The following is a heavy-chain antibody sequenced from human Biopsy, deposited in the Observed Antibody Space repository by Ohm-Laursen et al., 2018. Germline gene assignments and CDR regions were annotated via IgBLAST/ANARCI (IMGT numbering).Heavy chain of an antibody. V-gene: IGHV4-59*02. Sequence: TLSITCAVSGDSVTKYYWSWIGQPPGKGLEWIGHIYYSVMTNYNPSLQSRVSISVDTSRNQVSLTLSSVTAADTAVYYCARDSGILNYGNFKYYHYYGMDVWGQGTKVTVSS. CDR3: ARDSGILNYGNFKYYHYYGMDV. CDR1: GDSVTKYY. CDR2: IYYSVMT. J-gene: IGHJ6*02. D-gene: IGHD4-11*01.